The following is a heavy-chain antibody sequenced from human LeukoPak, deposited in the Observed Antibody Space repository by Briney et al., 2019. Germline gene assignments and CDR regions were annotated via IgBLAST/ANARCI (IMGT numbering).Heavy chain of an antibody. CDR1: GGSVSSGSYY. D-gene: IGHD1-26*01. V-gene: IGHV4-61*01. CDR3: ARENSGSYYWLVDY. J-gene: IGHJ4*02. CDR2: IYYSGST. Sequence: SETLSLTCTVSGGSVSSGSYYWSWIRQPPGTGLEWIGYIYYSGSTNYNPSLKSRVTISVDTSKNQFSLKLSSVTAADTAVYYCARENSGSYYWLVDYWGQGTLVTVSS.